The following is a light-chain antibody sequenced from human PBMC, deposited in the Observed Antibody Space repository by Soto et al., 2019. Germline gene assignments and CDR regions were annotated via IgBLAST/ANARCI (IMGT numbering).Light chain of an antibody. Sequence: EIVLTQSPATLSLSPGERATLSCRASQSVSSYLAWYQQKPGQAPRLLIYDASNRATGIPDRFSGSGSGTDFTLTISRLEPEDFAVYYCQQYGSSPGTFGQGTRLEIK. V-gene: IGKV3-20*01. CDR2: DAS. J-gene: IGKJ5*01. CDR1: QSVSSY. CDR3: QQYGSSPGT.